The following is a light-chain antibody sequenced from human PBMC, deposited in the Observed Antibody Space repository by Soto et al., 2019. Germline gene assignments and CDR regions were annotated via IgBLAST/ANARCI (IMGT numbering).Light chain of an antibody. J-gene: IGLJ2*01. V-gene: IGLV1-51*01. CDR3: GAWDDSLDAEV. Sequence: QSVLPQPPSVSAAPGQKVTISCSGSGSNVGNNYVSWYQHLPGTAPKLLIYDNNKRASGIPDRFSGSKSGTSATLGITGLQAGDEADYFCGAWDDSLDAEVFGGGTKLTVL. CDR2: DNN. CDR1: GSNVGNNY.